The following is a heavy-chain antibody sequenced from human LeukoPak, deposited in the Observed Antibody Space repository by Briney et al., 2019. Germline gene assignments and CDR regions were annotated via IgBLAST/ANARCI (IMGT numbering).Heavy chain of an antibody. CDR2: TYIGGNT. D-gene: IGHD6-19*01. J-gene: IGHJ4*02. Sequence: PGGSLRLSCAASGFSVSSNYMSWVRQAPGKRLEWVSVTYIGGNTYYADSVKGRFTISRENSNNRVYLQMNSLRAEDTAVYYCARVGAVAAADCWGQGTLVTVSS. V-gene: IGHV3-66*01. CDR1: GFSVSSNY. CDR3: ARVGAVAAADC.